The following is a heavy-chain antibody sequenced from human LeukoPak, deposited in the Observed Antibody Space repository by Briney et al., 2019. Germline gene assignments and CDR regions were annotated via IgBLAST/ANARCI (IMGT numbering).Heavy chain of an antibody. J-gene: IGHJ5*02. Sequence: GGSLRLSCAASGFTFRSYAMNWVRQAPGKGLEWVSAISGSGGSTYYADSVKGRFTISRDNSKNTLYLQMNSLRAEDTAVYYCAKSQYYYGSGSYHQSWGQGTLVTVSS. V-gene: IGHV3-23*01. D-gene: IGHD3-10*01. CDR1: GFTFRSYA. CDR2: ISGSGGST. CDR3: AKSQYYYGSGSYHQS.